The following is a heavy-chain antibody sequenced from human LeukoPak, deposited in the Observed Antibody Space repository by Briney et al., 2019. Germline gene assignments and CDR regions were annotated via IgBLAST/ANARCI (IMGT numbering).Heavy chain of an antibody. CDR1: GFSVSSDY. CDR2: IYSGGKT. CDR3: ARDLVVAGTYGFGN. Sequence: GGSLRLSCAASGFSVSSDYMSWVRQAPGKGLEWVSSIYSGGKTLYADSVKDRFTISRDNSENTLHLQMTSLRVEDAAMYYCARDLVVAGTYGFGNWGQGTLVTVSS. D-gene: IGHD2-15*01. J-gene: IGHJ4*02. V-gene: IGHV3-66*01.